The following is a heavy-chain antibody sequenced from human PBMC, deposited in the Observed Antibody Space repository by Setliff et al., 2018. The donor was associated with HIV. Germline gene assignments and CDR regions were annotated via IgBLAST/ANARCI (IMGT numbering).Heavy chain of an antibody. CDR1: GGSISSGSYY. J-gene: IGHJ4*02. V-gene: IGHV4-61*02. Sequence: SETLSLTCTVSGGSISSGSYYWSWIRQPAGKGLEWIGRIYTSGSTNYNPSLKSRVTISVDTSKNQFSLKLGSVTAADTAVYYCARDYYESSGYIFFPGLPDYWGQGTLVTVSS. CDR2: IYTSGST. D-gene: IGHD3-22*01. CDR3: ARDYYESSGYIFFPGLPDY.